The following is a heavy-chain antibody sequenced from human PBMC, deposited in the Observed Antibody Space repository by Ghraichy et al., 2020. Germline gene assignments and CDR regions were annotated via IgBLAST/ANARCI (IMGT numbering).Heavy chain of an antibody. D-gene: IGHD6-25*01. CDR1: GFSLTTGGMS. V-gene: IGHV2-70*11. Sequence: SGPTLVNPTQTLTLTCTFSGFSLTTGGMSVSWIRQPQGKALEWLARLDWEDDKYYSPALKTRLTISMDTSRNQVVLTMTNMDTVDTATYYCARYPPYSGYDDWGQGTLVTVSS. J-gene: IGHJ4*02. CDR2: LDWEDDK. CDR3: ARYPPYSGYDD.